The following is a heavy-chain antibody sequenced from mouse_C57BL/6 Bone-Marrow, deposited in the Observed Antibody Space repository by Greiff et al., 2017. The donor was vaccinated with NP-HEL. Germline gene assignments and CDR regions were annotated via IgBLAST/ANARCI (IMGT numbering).Heavy chain of an antibody. CDR1: GYTFTDYY. CDR2: INPYNGGT. CDR3: ARGGNPGQPSFDY. D-gene: IGHD3-3*01. V-gene: IGHV1-19*01. Sequence: EVQLQQSGPVLVKPGASVKMSCKASGYTFTDYYMNWVKQSHGKSLEWIGVINPYNGGTSYNQKFKGKATLTVDKSSSTAYMELNSLTSEDSAVYYCARGGNPGQPSFDYWGQGTTLTVSS. J-gene: IGHJ2*01.